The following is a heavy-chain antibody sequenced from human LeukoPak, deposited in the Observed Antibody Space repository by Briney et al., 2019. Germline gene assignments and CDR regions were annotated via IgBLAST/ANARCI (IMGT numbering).Heavy chain of an antibody. V-gene: IGHV4-4*07. Sequence: SGTLSLTCSVSGASISSYYWSWIRQSAGKGLEWIGRIYSSGNINYNPSLKSRVTMSVDTSRNQLSLKLSSVTAADTAMYYCARDYDKAFDSWGQGTLVTVSS. D-gene: IGHD3-9*01. CDR2: IYSSGNI. CDR1: GASISSYY. CDR3: ARDYDKAFDS. J-gene: IGHJ4*02.